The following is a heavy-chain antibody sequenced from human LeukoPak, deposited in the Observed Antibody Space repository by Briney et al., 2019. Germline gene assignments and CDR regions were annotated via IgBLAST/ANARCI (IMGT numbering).Heavy chain of an antibody. Sequence: SETLSLTCAVYGGSFSGYYWSWIRQPPGKGLEWIGEINHSGSTNYNPSLKSRVTISVDTSKNQFSLQLNSVTPEDTAVYYCARQVAEMENWGQGTLVTVSS. J-gene: IGHJ4*02. CDR1: GGSFSGYY. D-gene: IGHD1-1*01. CDR2: INHSGST. CDR3: ARQVAEMEN. V-gene: IGHV4-34*01.